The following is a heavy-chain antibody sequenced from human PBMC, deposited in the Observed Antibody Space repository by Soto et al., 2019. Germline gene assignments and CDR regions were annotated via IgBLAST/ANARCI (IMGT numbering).Heavy chain of an antibody. CDR2: INHSGRT. J-gene: IGHJ3*02. V-gene: IGHV4-34*01. CDR3: AAVGVVVIAHAFDI. D-gene: IGHD3-22*01. Sequence: QVQLQQWGAGLLKPSETLSLTCAVYVGSFSGYYWSWLRQPPGKGLEWIGEINHSGRTNYNPSLKSRVTISVDPSKHQFPLKLSSVTAADTAVYYCAAVGVVVIAHAFDIWGQGTMVTVSS. CDR1: VGSFSGYY.